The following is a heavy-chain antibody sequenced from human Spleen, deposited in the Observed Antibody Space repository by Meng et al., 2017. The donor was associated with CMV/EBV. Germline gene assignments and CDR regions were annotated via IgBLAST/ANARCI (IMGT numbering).Heavy chain of an antibody. Sequence: ASVKVSCKASGYTFTGYYIHWVRQAPGQGLEWMGWINLNSGGTNYAQKFQGRVTMTRDTSINTAYMELSRLRSGDTAVYYCARDHDFWSGSSPWGQGTLVTVSS. CDR1: GYTFTGYY. CDR2: INLNSGGT. J-gene: IGHJ5*02. CDR3: ARDHDFWSGSSP. D-gene: IGHD3-3*01. V-gene: IGHV1-2*02.